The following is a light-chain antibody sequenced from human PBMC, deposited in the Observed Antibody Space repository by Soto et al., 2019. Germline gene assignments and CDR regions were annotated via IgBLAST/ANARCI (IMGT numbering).Light chain of an antibody. J-gene: IGLJ1*01. V-gene: IGLV1-47*02. CDR3: GAWDDSLTRPV. CDR1: SSNIGSNY. Sequence: QSVRTQPRSASGTPGQRVTISCAGSSSNIGSNYVYWYQQLPGTAPKLLIYSDDQRPSGVPDRFPGSKSGTSASLAISGLRSEDEAEYYCGAWDDSLTRPVFGTGTKVTVL. CDR2: SDD.